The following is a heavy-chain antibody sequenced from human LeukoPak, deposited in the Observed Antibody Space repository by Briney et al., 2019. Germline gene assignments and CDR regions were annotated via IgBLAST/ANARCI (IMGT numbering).Heavy chain of an antibody. CDR1: GFTFSSYA. J-gene: IGHJ4*02. CDR2: ISYDGSNK. Sequence: GGSLRLSCAASGFTFSSYAMHWVRQAPGKGLEWVAVISYDGSNKYYADSVKGRFTISRDNSKNTLYLQMNSLRAEDTAVYYCARGDINWPRSPGTLYYADYWGRGTLVTVSS. D-gene: IGHD5-12*01. CDR3: ARGDINWPRSPGTLYYADY. V-gene: IGHV3-30-3*01.